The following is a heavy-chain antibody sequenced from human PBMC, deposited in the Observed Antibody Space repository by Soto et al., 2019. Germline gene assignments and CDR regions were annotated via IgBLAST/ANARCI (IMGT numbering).Heavy chain of an antibody. D-gene: IGHD2-2*01. CDR1: GFTFSSYA. J-gene: IGHJ4*02. CDR2: ISGGGGST. Sequence: GGSLRLSCAASGFTFSSYAMSWVRQAPGKGLEWVSAISGGGGSTYYADSVKGRFTISRDNSKNTLYLQMNSLRAEDTAVYYCGSTRLGADYWGQGTLVTVSS. V-gene: IGHV3-23*01. CDR3: GSTRLGADY.